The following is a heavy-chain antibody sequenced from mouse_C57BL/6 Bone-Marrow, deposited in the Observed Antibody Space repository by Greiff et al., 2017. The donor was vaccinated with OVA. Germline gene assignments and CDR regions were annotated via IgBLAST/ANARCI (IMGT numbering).Heavy chain of an antibody. J-gene: IGHJ2*01. V-gene: IGHV1-19*01. CDR1: GYTFTDYY. CDR3: ARFPPDY. Sequence: VQLKESGPVLVKPGASVKMSCKASGYTFTDYYMNWVKQSHGKSLEWIGVINPYNGGTSYNQKFKGKATLTVDKSSSTAYMELNSLTSEDSAVYYCARFPPDYWGQGTTLTVSS. CDR2: INPYNGGT.